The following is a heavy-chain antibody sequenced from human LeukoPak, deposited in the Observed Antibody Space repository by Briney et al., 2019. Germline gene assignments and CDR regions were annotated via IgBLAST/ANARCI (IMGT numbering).Heavy chain of an antibody. CDR2: INPSGGTT. CDR3: ARFAVHRRLAVAGQFRLDY. V-gene: IGHV1-46*01. Sequence: ASVKVSCKASGYTLTSFFMHWVRQAPGQGLEWMGVINPSGGTTNYAQKFQDRVTMTRDTSTSTVYMELSSLRSEDTAIYFCARFAVHRRLAVAGQFRLDYWGQGTLVTVSS. J-gene: IGHJ4*02. D-gene: IGHD6-19*01. CDR1: GYTLTSFF.